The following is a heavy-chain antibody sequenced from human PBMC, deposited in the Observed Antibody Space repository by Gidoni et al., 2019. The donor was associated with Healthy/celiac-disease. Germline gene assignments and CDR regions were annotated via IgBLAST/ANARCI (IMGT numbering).Heavy chain of an antibody. Sequence: EVQPVESGGGLVQPVGLLRPPCAASGCTVGSNYMSWVRQAPGKGLGWVSGIYSGGSTYYADSVKGRFTISGDNSKNTLYLQMNSLRAEDTAVYYCAREVTMIVVDRDAFDIWGQGTMVTVSS. CDR1: GCTVGSNY. V-gene: IGHV3-66*01. J-gene: IGHJ3*02. D-gene: IGHD3-22*01. CDR3: AREVTMIVVDRDAFDI. CDR2: IYSGGST.